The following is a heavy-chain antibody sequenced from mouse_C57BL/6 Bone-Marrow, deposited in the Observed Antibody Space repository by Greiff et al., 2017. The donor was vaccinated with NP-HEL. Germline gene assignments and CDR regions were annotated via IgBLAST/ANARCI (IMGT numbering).Heavy chain of an antibody. CDR1: GFTFSSYG. Sequence: EVKVVESGGDLVKPGGSLKLSCAASGFTFSSYGMSWVRQTPDKRLEWVATISSGGSYTYYPDSVKGRFTISRDNAKNTLYLQMSSLKSEDTAMYYCARHNDYDEVLFAYWGQGTLVTVSA. J-gene: IGHJ3*01. CDR2: ISSGGSYT. V-gene: IGHV5-6*01. CDR3: ARHNDYDEVLFAY. D-gene: IGHD2-4*01.